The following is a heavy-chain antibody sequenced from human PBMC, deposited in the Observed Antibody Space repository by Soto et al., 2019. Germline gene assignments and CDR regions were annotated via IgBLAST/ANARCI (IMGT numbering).Heavy chain of an antibody. CDR3: ARDSIPWGYYYGMDV. D-gene: IGHD3-16*01. Sequence: QMQLVQSGAEVKKPGASVKVSCKASGYTFTSYYMHWVRQAPGQGLEWMGIINPSGGSTSYAQKFQGRVTMTRDTSTSTVYMELSSLRSEDTAVYYCARDSIPWGYYYGMDVWGQGTTVTVSS. CDR1: GYTFTSYY. CDR2: INPSGGST. V-gene: IGHV1-46*01. J-gene: IGHJ6*02.